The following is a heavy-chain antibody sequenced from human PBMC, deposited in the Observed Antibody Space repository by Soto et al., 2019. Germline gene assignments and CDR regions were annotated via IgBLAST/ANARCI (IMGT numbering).Heavy chain of an antibody. D-gene: IGHD3-10*01. CDR3: ARDREAASGGFKYGSGSLKFAY. CDR2: IWYDGSKK. CDR1: GFPFNSYS. Sequence: PGGSLRLSCAASGFPFNSYSMHWVRQAPGKGLEWVAEIWYDGSKKYYADSVKGRFTISRDNSKNMLYLQMDSLRAEDTAVYYCARDREAASGGFKYGSGSLKFAYWGQRTLVTVSS. J-gene: IGHJ4*02. V-gene: IGHV3-33*01.